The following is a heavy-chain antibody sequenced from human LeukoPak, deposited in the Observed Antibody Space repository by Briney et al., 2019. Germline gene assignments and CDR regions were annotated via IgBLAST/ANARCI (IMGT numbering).Heavy chain of an antibody. V-gene: IGHV3-9*01. Sequence: GGSLRLSCAASGFTFDDYAMHWVRQAPGKGLEWVSGISWNSGSIGYADSVKGRFTISRDNAKNSLYLQMNSLRAEDTAVYYCASFRYFEDWGQGTLVTVSS. J-gene: IGHJ4*02. D-gene: IGHD3-9*01. CDR2: ISWNSGSI. CDR1: GFTFDDYA. CDR3: ASFRYFED.